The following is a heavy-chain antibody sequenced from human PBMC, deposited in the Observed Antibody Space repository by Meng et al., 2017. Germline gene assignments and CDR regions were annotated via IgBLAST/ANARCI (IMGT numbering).Heavy chain of an antibody. D-gene: IGHD3-3*01. J-gene: IGHJ6*02. CDR2: ISYDGSNK. V-gene: IGHV3-30*01. CDR1: GFTFSSYA. CDR3: ARGPNYDFWSGYYFSPRTNYYYYGMDV. Sequence: GESLKISCAASGFTFSSYAMHWVRQAPGKGLEWVAVISYDGSNKYYADSVKGRFTISRDNSKNTLYLQMNSLRAEDTAVYYCARGPNYDFWSGYYFSPRTNYYYYGMDVWGQGTTVTVSS.